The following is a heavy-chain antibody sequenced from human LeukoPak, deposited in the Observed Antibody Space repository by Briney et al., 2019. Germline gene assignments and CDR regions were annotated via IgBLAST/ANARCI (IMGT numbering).Heavy chain of an antibody. CDR3: ARWYCSSTSCYFDY. CDR2: MNPNSGNT. J-gene: IGHJ4*02. D-gene: IGHD2-2*01. CDR1: GYTFTSYD. Sequence: GASVKVSCKASGYTFTSYDINWVRQATGQGLEWMGWMNPNSGNTGYAQKFQGRVTMTRNTSTSTAYMELGSLRSEDTAVYYCARWYCSSTSCYFDYWGQGTLVTVSS. V-gene: IGHV1-8*01.